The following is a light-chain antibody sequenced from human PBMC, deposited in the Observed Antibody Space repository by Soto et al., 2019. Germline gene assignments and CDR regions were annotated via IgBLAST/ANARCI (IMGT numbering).Light chain of an antibody. V-gene: IGLV2-14*01. CDR2: EVT. J-gene: IGLJ1*01. Sequence: QSVLTQPASVSGSRGQSIIISCVGRNTDVGQDKSVSWYQQGPGKAPKLLIFEVTNRPSGVSNRFSGSRSGNTASLTISGRQPADEGDYFCGSYTDTATLVFGTGTKLTVL. CDR1: NTDVGQDKS. CDR3: GSYTDTATLV.